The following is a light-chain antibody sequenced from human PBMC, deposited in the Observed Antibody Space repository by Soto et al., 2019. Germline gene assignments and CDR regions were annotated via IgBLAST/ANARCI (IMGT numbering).Light chain of an antibody. CDR3: LQLNTYPWT. Sequence: IQMTQSPSSLSASVGDRLSITCRASQVITNDLGWYQQKPGKAPKRLIYAASTLQSGVPSRFSGSGSGTEFTLTISSLQPEDVATYYCLQLNTYPWTFGKGTKVDI. V-gene: IGKV1-17*01. CDR1: QVITND. J-gene: IGKJ1*01. CDR2: AAS.